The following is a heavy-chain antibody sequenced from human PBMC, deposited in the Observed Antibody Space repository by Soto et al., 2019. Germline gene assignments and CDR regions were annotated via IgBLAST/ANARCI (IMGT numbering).Heavy chain of an antibody. Sequence: SETLSLTCAVSGGAISSSKWWSWVRQPPGKGLEWIGEIYQSGSTNYNPSLESRVRMSVDKSRNQFSLKLTSVSAADTAVYYCARLGGFYQSLDSWGQGTLVTVSS. CDR1: GGAISSSKW. V-gene: IGHV4-4*02. CDR2: IYQSGST. J-gene: IGHJ5*01. CDR3: ARLGGFYQSLDS. D-gene: IGHD3-22*01.